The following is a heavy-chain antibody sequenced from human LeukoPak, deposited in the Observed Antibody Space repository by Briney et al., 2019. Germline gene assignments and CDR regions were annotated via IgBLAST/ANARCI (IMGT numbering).Heavy chain of an antibody. CDR1: GFTFRNYV. Sequence: GGSLRLSCAASGFTFRNYVIHWVRQASRKGLGWVGRVRSKANSYATAYAASVKGRFTISRDDSKNTADLHMNSLKTEDTAVYYCARLEDIVVVSAFDIWGQGTMVTVSS. V-gene: IGHV3-73*01. CDR2: VRSKANSYAT. CDR3: ARLEDIVVVSAFDI. D-gene: IGHD2-15*01. J-gene: IGHJ3*02.